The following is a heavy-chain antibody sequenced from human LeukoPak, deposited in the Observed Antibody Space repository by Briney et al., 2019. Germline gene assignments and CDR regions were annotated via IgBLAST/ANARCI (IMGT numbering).Heavy chain of an antibody. V-gene: IGHV3-74*01. CDR2: INSDGSST. J-gene: IGHJ4*02. CDR1: GFTFSSCW. D-gene: IGHD6-13*01. CDR3: ATSGSYSSSWPYDY. Sequence: GGSLRLSCAASGFTFSSCWMHWVRQAPGKGLVWVSRINSDGSSTSYADSVKGRFTISRDNAKNTLYLQMNSLRAEDTAVYYCATSGSYSSSWPYDYWGQGTLVTVSS.